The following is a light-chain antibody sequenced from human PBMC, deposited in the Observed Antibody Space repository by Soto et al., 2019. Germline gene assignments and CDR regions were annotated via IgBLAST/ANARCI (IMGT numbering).Light chain of an antibody. CDR1: QSINSY. Sequence: DIQMTQSPSSLSASVGDRVTITCRASQSINSYLNWYQQKPGKAPKLLIYAASSLQSGVPSRFSGSGSASGTYFTLTIRSLQPEDFATYYCQQNYRTPFSFGQGTKLAIK. J-gene: IGKJ2*01. CDR3: QQNYRTPFS. CDR2: AAS. V-gene: IGKV1-39*01.